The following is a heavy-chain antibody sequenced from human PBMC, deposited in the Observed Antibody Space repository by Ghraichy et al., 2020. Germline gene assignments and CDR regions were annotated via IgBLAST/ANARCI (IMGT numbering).Heavy chain of an antibody. CDR1: GYTFTSYA. J-gene: IGHJ5*02. D-gene: IGHD3-9*01. V-gene: IGHV1-3*01. Sequence: ASVKVSCKASGYTFTSYAMHWVRQAPGQRLEWMGWINAGNGNTKYSQKFQGRVTITRDTSASTAYMELSSLRSEDTAVYYCARYRYDILTGYYQDYNWFDPWGQGTLVTVSS. CDR3: ARYRYDILTGYYQDYNWFDP. CDR2: INAGNGNT.